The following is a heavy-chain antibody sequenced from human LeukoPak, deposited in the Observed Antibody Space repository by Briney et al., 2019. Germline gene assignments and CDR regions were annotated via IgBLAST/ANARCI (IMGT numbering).Heavy chain of an antibody. J-gene: IGHJ4*02. D-gene: IGHD5-18*01. CDR3: ARYSYGSLY. CDR2: IYSGGIT. CDR1: GFTVSSNY. Sequence: GGSLRLSCAASGFTVSSNYMTWVRQAPGKGLEWVSVIYSGGITYYADSVKGRFTISRDNSKNTLYLQMNSLKTEDTAVYYCARYSYGSLYWGQGTLVTVSS. V-gene: IGHV3-53*01.